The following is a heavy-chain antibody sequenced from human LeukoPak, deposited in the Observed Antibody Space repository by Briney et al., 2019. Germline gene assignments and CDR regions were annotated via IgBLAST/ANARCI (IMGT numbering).Heavy chain of an antibody. D-gene: IGHD3-3*01. CDR2: IYTSGST. CDR3: ARDKDFWSGYRGDYYYYYMDV. CDR1: GGSISSGSYY. J-gene: IGHJ6*03. Sequence: SETLSLTCTVSGGSISSGSYYWSWLRQPAGKGLEWIGRIYTSGSTNYNPSLKSRVTISVDTSKNQFSLKLSSVTAADTAVYYCARDKDFWSGYRGDYYYYYMDVWGKGTTVTVSS. V-gene: IGHV4-61*02.